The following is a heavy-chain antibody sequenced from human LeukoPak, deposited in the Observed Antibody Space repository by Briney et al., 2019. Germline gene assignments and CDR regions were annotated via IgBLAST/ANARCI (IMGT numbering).Heavy chain of an antibody. CDR2: IYYSGST. Sequence: PSETLSLTCTVSGGSVSSGSYYWSWIRQPPGKGLEWIGYIYYSGSTNYNPSLKSRVTISVDTSKNQFSLKLSSVTAADTAVYYCTRGPYYDFWSGYTWNYFDYWGQGTLVTVSS. CDR3: TRGPYYDFWSGYTWNYFDY. D-gene: IGHD3-3*01. J-gene: IGHJ4*02. CDR1: GGSVSSGSYY. V-gene: IGHV4-61*01.